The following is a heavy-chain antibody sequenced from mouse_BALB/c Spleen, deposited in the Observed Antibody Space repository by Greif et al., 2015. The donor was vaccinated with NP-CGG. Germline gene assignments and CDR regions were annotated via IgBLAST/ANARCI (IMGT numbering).Heavy chain of an antibody. Sequence: EVQVVESGGGLVKPGGSLKLSCAASGFTFSSYAMSWVRQTPEKRLEWVASISSGGSTYHPDSVKGRFTISRDNARNILYLQMSSLRSEDTAMYYCARGRGTTGAYYYAMDYWGQGTSVTVSS. CDR2: ISSGGST. CDR1: GFTFSSYA. D-gene: IGHD2-14*01. V-gene: IGHV5-6-5*01. CDR3: ARGRGTTGAYYYAMDY. J-gene: IGHJ4*01.